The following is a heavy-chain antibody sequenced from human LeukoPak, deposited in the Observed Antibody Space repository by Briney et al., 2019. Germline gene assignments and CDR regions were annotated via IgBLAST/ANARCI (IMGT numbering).Heavy chain of an antibody. CDR2: IGTAVDT. J-gene: IGHJ4*02. D-gene: IGHD4-23*01. CDR1: GFTFSSYD. Sequence: GGSLRLSCAASGFTFSSYDMHWVRQATGKGLEWVSAIGTAVDTYYPGSVKGRFTISRENAKKSLYLQMNSLRAGDTAVYYCARAYGGNTFDYWGQGTLVTVSS. V-gene: IGHV3-13*04. CDR3: ARAYGGNTFDY.